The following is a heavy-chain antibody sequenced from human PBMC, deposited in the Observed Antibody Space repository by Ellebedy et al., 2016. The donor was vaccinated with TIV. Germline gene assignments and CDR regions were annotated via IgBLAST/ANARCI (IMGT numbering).Heavy chain of an antibody. CDR1: GFTFSAFW. Sequence: PGGSLRLSCAASGFTFSAFWMSWVRQAPGKGLEWVANLKDDGSDNYYVGSVKGRFTVSRDNAKNSLYLQMDNLRAEDTAIYYCAREPRGYRYSYWGHGTLVTVSS. J-gene: IGHJ4*01. V-gene: IGHV3-7*04. D-gene: IGHD5-18*01. CDR2: LKDDGSDN. CDR3: AREPRGYRYSY.